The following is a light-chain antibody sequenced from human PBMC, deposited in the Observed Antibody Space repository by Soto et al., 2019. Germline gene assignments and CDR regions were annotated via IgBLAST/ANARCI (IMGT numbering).Light chain of an antibody. J-gene: IGKJ5*01. CDR2: DAS. CDR1: QSFSSY. CDR3: QQRSNWPPVIT. Sequence: EIVLTQSPATLSLSPGERATLSCRASQSFSSYLAWYQQKPGQAPRLLIYDASNRATGIPARFSGRGSGTDFTLTISSLEPEDFAVYYFQQRSNWPPVITFGQGTRLEIK. V-gene: IGKV3-11*01.